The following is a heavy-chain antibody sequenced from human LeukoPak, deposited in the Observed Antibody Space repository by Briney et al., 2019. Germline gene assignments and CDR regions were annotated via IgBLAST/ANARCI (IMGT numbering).Heavy chain of an antibody. CDR3: ARMEYYYDSSGYSLLFDY. J-gene: IGHJ4*02. CDR2: ISSSGSTI. CDR1: GFTFSDYY. Sequence: GGSLRLSCAASGFTFSDYYMSWIRQAPGKGLEWVSYISSSGSTIYYADSVKGRFTISRDNAKNSLYLQMNSLRAEDTAVYYCARMEYYYDSSGYSLLFDYWGQGTLVTVSS. V-gene: IGHV3-11*01. D-gene: IGHD3-22*01.